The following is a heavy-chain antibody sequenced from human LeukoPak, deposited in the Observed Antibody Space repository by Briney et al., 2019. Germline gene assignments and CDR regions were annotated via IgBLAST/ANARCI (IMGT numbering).Heavy chain of an antibody. Sequence: LGESLKISCKGSGYRFTTYWIGWVRQMPGKGLEWMGIIYPADSDTRYSPSFQGQVTISADKSISTAYLQWSSLKASDTAMYYCARNALTTCSSTSCYWGLFDYWGQGTLVTVSS. CDR2: IYPADSDT. D-gene: IGHD2-2*01. V-gene: IGHV5-51*01. J-gene: IGHJ4*02. CDR3: ARNALTTCSSTSCYWGLFDY. CDR1: GYRFTTYW.